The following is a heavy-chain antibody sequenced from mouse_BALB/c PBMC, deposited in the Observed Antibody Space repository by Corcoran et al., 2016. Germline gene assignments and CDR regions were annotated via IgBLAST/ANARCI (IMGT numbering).Heavy chain of an antibody. CDR2: FNPNNGGP. J-gene: IGHJ3*01. V-gene: IGHV1-18*01. D-gene: IGHD2-14*01. CDR3: ARTKYRFDGLAY. Sequence: EVQLQQSGPDLVKPGASVKISCKTSGYTFIEYSMHWVKQSHGKSLEWIGSFNPNNGGPYSNQKFKDKAILTVDKSSSTAYMELRSLISEDSAVYYCARTKYRFDGLAYWGQGTLVTVSA. CDR1: GYTFIEYS.